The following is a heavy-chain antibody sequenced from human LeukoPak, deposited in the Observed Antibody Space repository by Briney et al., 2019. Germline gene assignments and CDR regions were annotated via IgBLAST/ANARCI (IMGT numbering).Heavy chain of an antibody. D-gene: IGHD3-22*01. J-gene: IGHJ4*02. CDR1: GYTFTGYY. CDR2: INPNSDGT. CDR3: AREYYDSSGLDY. Sequence: ASVKVSCKASGYTFTGYYMHWVRQAPGQGLEWMGWINPNSDGTNYAQKFQGRVTMTRDTSISTAYMELSRLRSDDTAVYYCAREYYDSSGLDYWGQGTLVTVSS. V-gene: IGHV1-2*02.